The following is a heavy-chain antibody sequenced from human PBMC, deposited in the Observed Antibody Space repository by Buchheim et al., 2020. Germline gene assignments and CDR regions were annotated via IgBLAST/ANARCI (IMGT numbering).Heavy chain of an antibody. V-gene: IGHV3-33*01. Sequence: QVQLVESGGGVVQPGRSLRLSCAASGFTFSSYGMHWVRQAPGKGLEWVSVIWYDGSNKYYADSVKGRFTISRDNSKNTLYLQINSLRAEDTALYYCARVAAADSYGPYYFDYWGKGTL. CDR1: GFTFSSYG. CDR2: IWYDGSNK. J-gene: IGHJ4*02. D-gene: IGHD5-18*01. CDR3: ARVAAADSYGPYYFDY.